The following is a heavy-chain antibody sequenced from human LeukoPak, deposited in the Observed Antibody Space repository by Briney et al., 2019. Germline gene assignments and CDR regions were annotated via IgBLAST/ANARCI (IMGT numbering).Heavy chain of an antibody. V-gene: IGHV4-34*01. D-gene: IGHD3-16*01. CDR3: ARGLFWGGNCFSGGNNYYYNRKV. J-gene: IGHJ6*03. CDR1: GGSFSGYY. Sequence: SETLSLTCAVYGGSFSGYYWSWIRQPPGKGLEWIGEINHSGSTNYNPSLKSRVTISVDTSKNQFSLKLSSVTAADTAVYYCARGLFWGGNCFSGGNNYYYNRKVGGKGPRLTVPS. CDR2: INHSGST.